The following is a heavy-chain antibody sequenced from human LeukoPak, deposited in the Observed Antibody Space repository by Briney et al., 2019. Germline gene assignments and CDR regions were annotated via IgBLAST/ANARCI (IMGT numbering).Heavy chain of an antibody. CDR2: INHSGST. CDR1: GGSFSGYY. D-gene: IGHD3-10*01. Sequence: SETLSLTCAVYGGSFSGYYWSWIRQPPGKGLEWIGEINHSGSTNYNPSLKSRVTISVDTSKNQFSLKLSSVTAADTAVYYCARGLIPRSYYYGSGSYYRSRYFDYWGQGTLVTVSS. V-gene: IGHV4-34*01. J-gene: IGHJ4*02. CDR3: ARGLIPRSYYYGSGSYYRSRYFDY.